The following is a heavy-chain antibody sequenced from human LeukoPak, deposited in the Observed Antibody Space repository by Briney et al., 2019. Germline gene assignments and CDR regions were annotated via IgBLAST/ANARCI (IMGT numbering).Heavy chain of an antibody. Sequence: ASVKVSCKASGYTFTTLDINWVRQATGQGLEWMGWINTNSGNTGNAQKFQGRVTITRNTSISTAYMELSSLRSEDTAMYYCARGADGGYYFDYWGQGTLVTVSS. V-gene: IGHV1-8*03. CDR2: INTNSGNT. D-gene: IGHD3-10*01. J-gene: IGHJ4*02. CDR3: ARGADGGYYFDY. CDR1: GYTFTTLD.